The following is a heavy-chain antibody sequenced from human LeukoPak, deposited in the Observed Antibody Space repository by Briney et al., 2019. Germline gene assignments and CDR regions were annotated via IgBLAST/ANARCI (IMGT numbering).Heavy chain of an antibody. CDR1: GGSISSSSYY. V-gene: IGHV4-39*07. D-gene: IGHD6-25*01. Sequence: KPSETLSLTCTVSGGSISSSSYYWGWIRQPPGKGLEWIGSIYYSGSTYYNPSLKSRVTISVDTSKNQFSLKLSSVTAADTAVYYCARGWKPGSKAAFDYWGQGTLVTVSS. CDR2: IYYSGST. CDR3: ARGWKPGSKAAFDY. J-gene: IGHJ4*02.